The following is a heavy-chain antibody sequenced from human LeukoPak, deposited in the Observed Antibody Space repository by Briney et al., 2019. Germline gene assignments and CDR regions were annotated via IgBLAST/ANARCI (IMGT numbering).Heavy chain of an antibody. CDR3: VRAGDQFFDS. J-gene: IGHJ4*02. V-gene: IGHV1-46*01. CDR2: ISPSGDTT. CDR1: GYTFANYF. Sequence: GASVKVSCKMSGYTFANYFMHWVRQTPGQGLEWMGIISPSGDTTTYAQKFVGRITVSRDASTGTVYMELSNLRSEDTAVYFCVRAGDQFFDSWDQGTQVTVSS. D-gene: IGHD7-27*01.